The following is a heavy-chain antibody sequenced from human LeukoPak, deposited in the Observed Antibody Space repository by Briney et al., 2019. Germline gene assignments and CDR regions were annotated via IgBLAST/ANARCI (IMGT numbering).Heavy chain of an antibody. Sequence: GGSLRLSCAASEFTFSNYGMHWVRQAPGKGLEWVAVISYDGSNKCYAGSVKGRFTISRDNSKKTLYLQMNSLRPEDTAVYYCGADVVGATDYWSQGTLVTVSS. J-gene: IGHJ4*02. CDR3: GADVVGATDY. V-gene: IGHV3-30*03. CDR2: ISYDGSNK. D-gene: IGHD1-26*01. CDR1: EFTFSNYG.